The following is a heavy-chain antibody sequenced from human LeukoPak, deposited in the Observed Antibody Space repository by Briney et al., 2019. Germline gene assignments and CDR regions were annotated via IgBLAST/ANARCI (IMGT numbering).Heavy chain of an antibody. D-gene: IGHD2-15*01. V-gene: IGHV3-30*18. J-gene: IGHJ6*02. CDR3: AKDLWQLLPGGMDV. CDR1: GFTFSSYG. CDR2: ISYDGSNK. Sequence: GRSLRLSCAASGFTFSSYGMHWVRQAPGKGLEWVAVISYDGSNKYYADSVKGRFTISRDNSKNTLYLQMNSLRAEDTAVYYCAKDLWQLLPGGMDVWGQGTTVTVSS.